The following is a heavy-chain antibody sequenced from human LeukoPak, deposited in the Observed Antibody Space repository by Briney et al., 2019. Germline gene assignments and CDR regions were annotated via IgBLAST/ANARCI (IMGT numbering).Heavy chain of an antibody. CDR1: GGSISSYY. V-gene: IGHV4-59*01. Sequence: SSETLSLTXTVSGGSISSYYWSSIRQPPGKGLEWIGYIYYSGSTNYNPSLKSRVTISVDTSKNQFSLKLSSVTAADTAVYYCAYSSSSFDYWGQGTLVTVSS. D-gene: IGHD6-6*01. J-gene: IGHJ4*02. CDR3: AYSSSSFDY. CDR2: IYYSGST.